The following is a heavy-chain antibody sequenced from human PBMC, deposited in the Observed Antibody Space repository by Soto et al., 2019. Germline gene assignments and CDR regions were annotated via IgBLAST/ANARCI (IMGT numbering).Heavy chain of an antibody. D-gene: IGHD3-10*01. CDR3: ARGNIMLRGGRTYWYFDL. Sequence: ASETLSLTCAFSGDSFTIDTWWSCFRQAPIRGLEWIGNVHHSGSTNYNPSLESRVTMSVDKSKNHFSLNLNYVTAADTAVYYCARGNIMLRGGRTYWYFDLWGRGTLVTVSS. V-gene: IGHV4-4*02. J-gene: IGHJ2*01. CDR1: GDSFTIDTW. CDR2: VHHSGST.